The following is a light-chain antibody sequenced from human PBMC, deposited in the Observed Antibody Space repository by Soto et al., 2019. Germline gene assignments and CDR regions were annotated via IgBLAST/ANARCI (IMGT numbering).Light chain of an antibody. CDR2: GAS. V-gene: IGKV3-20*01. CDR3: HHYGSS. Sequence: EIVLTQSPGTLSLSPGERGSLSCRASQSVNSKYLAWYQQKPGQAPRLVIYGASNRATGLPDRFSGSGSGTDFTLTISRLEPEDFAFYYCHHYGSSFGGGTRVEFK. J-gene: IGKJ4*01. CDR1: QSVNSKY.